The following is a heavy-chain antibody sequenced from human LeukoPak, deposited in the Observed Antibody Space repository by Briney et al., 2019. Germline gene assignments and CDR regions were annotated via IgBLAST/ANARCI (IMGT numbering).Heavy chain of an antibody. CDR3: ARGGDYYGSGSTVGMDV. CDR2: INHSGST. V-gene: IGHV4-34*01. D-gene: IGHD3-10*01. Sequence: SETLSLTCAVYGGSFSGYYWSWIRQPPGKGLEWIGEINHSGSTNYNPSLKSRVTISVDTSKNQFSPKLSSVTAADTAVYYCARGGDYYGSGSTVGMDVWGQGTTVTVSS. J-gene: IGHJ6*02. CDR1: GGSFSGYY.